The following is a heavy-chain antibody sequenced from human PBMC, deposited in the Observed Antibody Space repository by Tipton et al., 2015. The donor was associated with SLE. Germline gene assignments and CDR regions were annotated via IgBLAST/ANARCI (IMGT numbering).Heavy chain of an antibody. J-gene: IGHJ5*02. D-gene: IGHD1-14*01. CDR3: VRKPDGRNWFDP. CDR1: GGSIISSSYS. CDR2: ISYSGSP. Sequence: TLSLTCSVSGGSIISSSYSWGWIRQSPGKGLEWIGTISYSGSPYYNPSLKSRVTISVDTSKNQFSLKLSSVTAVDTAVYYCVRKPDGRNWFDPWGQGTLVIVSS. V-gene: IGHV4-39*07.